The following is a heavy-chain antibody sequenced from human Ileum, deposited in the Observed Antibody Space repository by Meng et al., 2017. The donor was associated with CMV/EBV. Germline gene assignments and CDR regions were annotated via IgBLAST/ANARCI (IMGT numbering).Heavy chain of an antibody. CDR1: GYTFTDYY. CDR2: SRPSVGTT. V-gene: IGHV1-46*01. J-gene: IGHJ4*02. CDR3: ARGNQGRIQLSLDLFFDY. Sequence: QVQLVQSGAEVKKPGASVKVSCKTSGYTFTDYYIHWVRQAPGQGLEWMGLSRPSVGTTRSTQKFQARVTMTMDTSTSTVYVELSNLRSEDTAVYYCARGNQGRIQLSLDLFFDYWGQGTLVTVSS. D-gene: IGHD5-18*01.